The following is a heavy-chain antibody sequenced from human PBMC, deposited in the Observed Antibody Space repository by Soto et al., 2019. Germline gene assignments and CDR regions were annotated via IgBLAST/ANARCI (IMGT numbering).Heavy chain of an antibody. Sequence: KGLEWVSAITGSGGDTYYLDSVKGRFTISRYNSKNTLFLQVNSLRAEDTAIYYCVTLGSSAWTPHYDFGFWGEGTLVT. CDR2: ITGSGGDT. J-gene: IGHJ4*02. D-gene: IGHD3-16*01. V-gene: IGHV3-23*01. CDR3: VTLGSSAWTPHYDFGF.